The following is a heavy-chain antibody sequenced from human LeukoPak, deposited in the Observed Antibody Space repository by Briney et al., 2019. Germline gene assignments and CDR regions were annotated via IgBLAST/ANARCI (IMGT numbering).Heavy chain of an antibody. D-gene: IGHD3-3*01. CDR2: INHSGST. CDR3: ARRIDFWSGYYALENWFDP. V-gene: IGHV4-34*01. CDR1: GGSFSGYY. J-gene: IGHJ5*02. Sequence: SETLSLTCAVYGGSFSGYYWSWIRQPPGKRLEWIGEINHSGSTNYNPSLKSRVTISVDTSKNQFSLKLSSVTAADTAVYYCARRIDFWSGYYALENWFDPWGQGTLVTVSS.